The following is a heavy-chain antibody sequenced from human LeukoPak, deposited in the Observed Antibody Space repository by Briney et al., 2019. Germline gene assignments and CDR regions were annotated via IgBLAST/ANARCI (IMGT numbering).Heavy chain of an antibody. V-gene: IGHV3-30-3*01. CDR1: GFTFSSYA. CDR2: ISSDGNNK. J-gene: IGHJ4*02. Sequence: GGSLRLSCAASGFTFSSYAIHWVRQAPGKGLEWVAVISSDGNNKYHADSVKGRFTISRDNSKNTLYLQINSLRAEDTAIYYCARLGFGESTSSWGQGTLVTVSS. CDR3: ARLGFGESTSS. D-gene: IGHD3-10*01.